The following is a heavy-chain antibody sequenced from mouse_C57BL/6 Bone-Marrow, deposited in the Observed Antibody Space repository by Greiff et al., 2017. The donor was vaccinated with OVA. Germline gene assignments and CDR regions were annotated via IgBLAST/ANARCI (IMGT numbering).Heavy chain of an antibody. CDR3: AIYGAY. V-gene: IGHV5-12*01. CDR1: GFTFSDYY. Sequence: EVQRVESGGGLVQPGGSLKLSCAASGFTFSDYYMYWVRQTPEKRLEWVAYISNGGGSTYYPDTVKGRFTISRDNAKNTLYRQMSRLKSEDTAMYYCAIYGAYWGQGTLVTVSA. D-gene: IGHD1-1*02. CDR2: ISNGGGST. J-gene: IGHJ3*01.